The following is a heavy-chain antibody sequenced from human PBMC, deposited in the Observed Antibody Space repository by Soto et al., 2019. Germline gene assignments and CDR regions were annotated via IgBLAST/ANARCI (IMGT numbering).Heavy chain of an antibody. D-gene: IGHD3-10*01. J-gene: IGHJ4*02. CDR1: GFTFNSYA. Sequence: VQLLESGGGLVQPGGSLRVSCAASGFTFNSYAMSWVRQAPGKGLEWVSSITYSGGRTYDADSVKGRFTISRDNSKNTLYLQVNSLRAEDTAVYYCAKAASGSYYLFEYWGQGTLVTVSS. CDR2: ITYSGGRT. V-gene: IGHV3-23*01. CDR3: AKAASGSYYLFEY.